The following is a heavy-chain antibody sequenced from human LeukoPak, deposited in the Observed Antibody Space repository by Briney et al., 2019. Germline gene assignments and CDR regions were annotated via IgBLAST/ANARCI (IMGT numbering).Heavy chain of an antibody. CDR2: TGST. D-gene: IGHD5-24*01. CDR3: ARRAAMATIDY. J-gene: IGHJ4*02. CDR1: GGSISSSSYY. V-gene: IGHV4-61*05. Sequence: SETLSLTCTVSGGSISSSSYYWGWIRQPPGKGLEWIGYTGSTNYNPSLKSRVTISLDTSKNQFSLNLSSVTAADTAVYYCARRAAMATIDYWGQGTLVTVSS.